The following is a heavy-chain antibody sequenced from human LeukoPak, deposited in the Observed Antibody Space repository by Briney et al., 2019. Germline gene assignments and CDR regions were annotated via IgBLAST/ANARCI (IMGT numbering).Heavy chain of an antibody. Sequence: ASVKVSCKASGYTFTGYYMHWERQAPGQGLEWMGRINPNSGDTNYAQKFQGRVTMTRDTSISTAYMELSSLRSDDTAVYYCARQYSSSSDYWGQGTLVTVSS. D-gene: IGHD6-6*01. CDR1: GYTFTGYY. CDR2: INPNSGDT. V-gene: IGHV1-2*06. CDR3: ARQYSSSSDY. J-gene: IGHJ4*02.